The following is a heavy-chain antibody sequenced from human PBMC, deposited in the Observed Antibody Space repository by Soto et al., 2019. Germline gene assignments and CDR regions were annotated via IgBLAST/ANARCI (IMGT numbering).Heavy chain of an antibody. Sequence: EVQLVESGGGLIQPGGSLRLSCAASGFTVSSNYMSWVRQAPGKGLEWVSVVYSGGSTYYADSVKGRFTISRANSKNALYLQMNSLRAEDTAVYYCARVGDGDAFDIWGQGTIVTVSS. V-gene: IGHV3-53*01. CDR3: ARVGDGDAFDI. J-gene: IGHJ3*02. CDR2: VYSGGST. CDR1: GFTVSSNY.